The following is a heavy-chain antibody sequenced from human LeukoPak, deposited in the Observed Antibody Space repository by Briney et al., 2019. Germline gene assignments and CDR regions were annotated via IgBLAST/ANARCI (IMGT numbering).Heavy chain of an antibody. CDR1: GFTFSSYS. CDR2: ISSSSSTT. Sequence: GGSLRLSCAASGFTFSSYSMNWVRQAPGKGLEWVSYISSSSSTTYYADSVKGRFTISRDNAKNSLYLQMNSLRAEDTAVYYCARGTLWFGELRGFDYWGQGTLVTVSS. CDR3: ARGTLWFGELRGFDY. J-gene: IGHJ4*02. V-gene: IGHV3-48*01. D-gene: IGHD3-10*01.